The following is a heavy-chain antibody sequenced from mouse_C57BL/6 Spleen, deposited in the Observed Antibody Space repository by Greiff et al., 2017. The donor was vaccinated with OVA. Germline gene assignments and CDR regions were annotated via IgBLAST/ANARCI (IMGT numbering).Heavy chain of an antibody. J-gene: IGHJ3*01. V-gene: IGHV1-50*01. CDR3: ASSTAQAGVY. CDR2: IDPSDSYT. D-gene: IGHD3-2*02. CDR1: GYTFTSYW. Sequence: QVQLQQPGAELVKPGASVKLSCKASGYTFTSYWMQWVKQRPGQGLEWIGEIDPSDSYTNYNQKFKGKATLTVDTSSITAYMQLSSLTSEDSAVYYCASSTAQAGVYWGQGTLVTVSA.